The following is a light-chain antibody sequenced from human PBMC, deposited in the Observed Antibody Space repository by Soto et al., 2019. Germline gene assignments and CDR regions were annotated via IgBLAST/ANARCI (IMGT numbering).Light chain of an antibody. J-gene: IGKJ3*01. CDR2: GAS. CDR1: QSVSSSY. Sequence: EIVXTQSPGTLSLSPGERATLSCRASQSVSSSYLAWYQQKPGQAPRLLIYGASSRATGVPDRFSGSGSGTDFTLTISRMEPEDFAVYYCQQYGSSPFTFGPGTKVDIK. V-gene: IGKV3-20*01. CDR3: QQYGSSPFT.